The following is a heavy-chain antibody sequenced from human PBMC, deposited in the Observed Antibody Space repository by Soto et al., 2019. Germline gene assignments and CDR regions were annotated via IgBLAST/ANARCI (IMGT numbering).Heavy chain of an antibody. Sequence: LSLTCAASGFTFSSYWMSWVRQAPGKGLEWVANIKQDGSEKYYVDSVKGRFTISRDNAKNSLYLQMNSLRAEDTAVYYCARAETASAFDIWGQGTMVTVSS. V-gene: IGHV3-7*03. CDR2: IKQDGSEK. D-gene: IGHD1-1*01. CDR1: GFTFSSYW. CDR3: ARAETASAFDI. J-gene: IGHJ3*02.